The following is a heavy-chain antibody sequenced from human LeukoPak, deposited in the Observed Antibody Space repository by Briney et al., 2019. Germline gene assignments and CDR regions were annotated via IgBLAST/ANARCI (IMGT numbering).Heavy chain of an antibody. Sequence: SETLSLTCTASGGSISSYYWSWIRQPAGKGLEWIGRIYTSGSTNYNPSLKSRVTMSVDTSKNQFSLKLSSVTAADTAVYYCARDLPLWFGESSDALDIWGQGTMVTVSS. CDR2: IYTSGST. D-gene: IGHD3-10*01. CDR1: GGSISSYY. J-gene: IGHJ3*02. V-gene: IGHV4-4*07. CDR3: ARDLPLWFGESSDALDI.